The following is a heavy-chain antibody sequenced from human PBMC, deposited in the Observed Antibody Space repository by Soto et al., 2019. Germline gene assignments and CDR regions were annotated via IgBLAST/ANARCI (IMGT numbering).Heavy chain of an antibody. Sequence: QITLKESGPTLVKPTQTLTLTCNFSGFSLSTSGVGVGWIRQPPGKALECLALIYWDDDTSYSPSLKSRLTITKDSSNHQGVLTMTNMDPVDTATYYCAHRGWLGAYYFDYWGQGTLVIVSA. CDR2: IYWDDDT. CDR3: AHRGWLGAYYFDY. D-gene: IGHD6-19*01. J-gene: IGHJ4*02. V-gene: IGHV2-5*02. CDR1: GFSLSTSGVG.